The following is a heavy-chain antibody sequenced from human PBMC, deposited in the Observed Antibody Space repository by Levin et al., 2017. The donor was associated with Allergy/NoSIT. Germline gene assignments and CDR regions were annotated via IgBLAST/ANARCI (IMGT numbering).Heavy chain of an antibody. Sequence: GGSLRLSCAASGFTFSDYYMSWIRQAPGKGLEWVSYISSSSSYTNYADSVKGRFTISRDNAKNSLYLQMNSLRAEDTAVYYCARAGNDYGDYGETFDYWGQGTLVTVSS. CDR3: ARAGNDYGDYGETFDY. D-gene: IGHD4-17*01. CDR1: GFTFSDYY. J-gene: IGHJ4*02. CDR2: ISSSSSYT. V-gene: IGHV3-11*05.